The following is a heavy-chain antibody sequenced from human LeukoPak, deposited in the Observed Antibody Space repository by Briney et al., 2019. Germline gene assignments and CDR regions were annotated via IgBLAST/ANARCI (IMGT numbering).Heavy chain of an antibody. CDR1: GASISSYY. D-gene: IGHD5-12*01. CDR3: ARENGGYDF. J-gene: IGHJ4*02. CDR2: IYYSGNT. Sequence: SETLSLTCTVSGASISSYYWSWIRQTPGKGLEWIGYIYYSGNTNYNPSLKSRVTISVDTSKNQFSLKLSSVTPEDTAVYHCARENGGYDFWGQGTLVTVSS. V-gene: IGHV4-59*12.